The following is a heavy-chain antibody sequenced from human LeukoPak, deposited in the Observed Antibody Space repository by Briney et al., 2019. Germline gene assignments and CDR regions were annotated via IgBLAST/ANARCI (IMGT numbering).Heavy chain of an antibody. D-gene: IGHD6-13*01. CDR3: ARRDVSAGSSWYYFDF. Sequence: PSETLSLTCTVSGGSISSGGYYWSWIRQPPGKGLEWIGYIYYSGSTNYNPSLKSRVTVSVDMSKNQFSLNLSSVTAADTAVYYCARRDVSAGSSWYYFDFWGQGTLVTVST. V-gene: IGHV4-61*08. CDR2: IYYSGST. J-gene: IGHJ4*02. CDR1: GGSISSGGYY.